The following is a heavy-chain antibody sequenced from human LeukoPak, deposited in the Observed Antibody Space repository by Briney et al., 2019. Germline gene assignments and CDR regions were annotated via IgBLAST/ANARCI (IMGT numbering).Heavy chain of an antibody. J-gene: IGHJ3*02. CDR3: ARYDDAFDI. CDR2: TYYSGST. CDR1: GGSVNSDY. D-gene: IGHD3-16*01. Sequence: SETLSLTCTVSGGSVNSDYWNWIRQPPGKGLEWIGYTYYSGSTNYNPSLRGRVTISVDTSKNQFSLKLNSVTAADTAVYYCARYDDAFDIWGQGTMVTVSS. V-gene: IGHV4-59*02.